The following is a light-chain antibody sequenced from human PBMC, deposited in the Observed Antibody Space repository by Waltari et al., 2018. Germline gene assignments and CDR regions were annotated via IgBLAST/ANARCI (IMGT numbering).Light chain of an antibody. CDR3: LQYNSHPRT. CDR1: QGISTY. V-gene: IGKV1-17*01. CDR2: AAS. Sequence: DIQMTQSPSSLSASAGDTVTITCRASQGISTYLNWYQQKPGKAPKRLIYAASSLESGVPSRFSGSGSGTDFTLTIYSLQPEDFATYCCLQYNSHPRTFGQGTKVEIK. J-gene: IGKJ1*01.